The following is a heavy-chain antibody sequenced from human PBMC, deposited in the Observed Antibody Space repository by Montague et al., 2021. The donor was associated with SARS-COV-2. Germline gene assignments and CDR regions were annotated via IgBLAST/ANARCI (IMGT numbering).Heavy chain of an antibody. CDR3: ARGRLYYDSGELGS. V-gene: IGHV4-4*07. Sequence: SETLSLTCTVSGGSTNNHYWCWIWQPAGKGLEWIGRIHTSGISTSNSSLSIRVTMSVDTSKNQFSLKLSSVTAADTAVYYCARGRLYYDSGELGSWGQGTLVTVSS. CDR2: IHTSGIS. J-gene: IGHJ5*02. D-gene: IGHD3-22*01. CDR1: GGSTNNHY.